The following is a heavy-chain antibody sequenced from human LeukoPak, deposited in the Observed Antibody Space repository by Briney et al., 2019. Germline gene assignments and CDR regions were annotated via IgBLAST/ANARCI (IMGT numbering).Heavy chain of an antibody. Sequence: SETLSLTCAVYGGSFSGYYWSWIRQPPGKGLEWIGEINHSGSTNYNPSFKSRVTISVDTSKNQFSLKLSSVTAADTAVYYCARGLYYYDSSGYYYWGQGTLVTVSS. CDR1: GGSFSGYY. CDR2: INHSGST. CDR3: ARGLYYYDSSGYYY. D-gene: IGHD3-22*01. V-gene: IGHV4-34*01. J-gene: IGHJ4*02.